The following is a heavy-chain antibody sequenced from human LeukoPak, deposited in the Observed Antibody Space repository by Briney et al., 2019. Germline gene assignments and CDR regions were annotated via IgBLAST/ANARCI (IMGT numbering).Heavy chain of an antibody. CDR1: GFTFRDYS. V-gene: IGHV3-21*01. Sequence: GGSLRLSCGASGFTFRDYSMTWVRQAPGKGLEWVACISSTSSYIYYADSVQGRFTISRDNAKKSVYLQMDSLRAEDTAVYYCVRDRLEPPSYYFYMDVWGKGTTVTVSS. J-gene: IGHJ6*03. CDR2: ISSTSSYI. CDR3: VRDRLEPPSYYFYMDV. D-gene: IGHD1-1*01.